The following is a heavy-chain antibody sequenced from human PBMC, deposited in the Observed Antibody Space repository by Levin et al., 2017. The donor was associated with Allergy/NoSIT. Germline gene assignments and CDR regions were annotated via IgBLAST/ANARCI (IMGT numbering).Heavy chain of an antibody. CDR2: LSHDGSKK. CDR3: ARGRGYLNLNY. Sequence: GGSLRLSCAASGFTFSTYAMHWVRQAPGKGLEWVAALSHDGSKKYYADSVKGRFTISRDNSKNTLYLQVNSLRPDDTAVYYCARGRGYLNLNYWGQGTLVTVSS. J-gene: IGHJ4*02. CDR1: GFTFSTYA. D-gene: IGHD3-22*01. V-gene: IGHV3-30*04.